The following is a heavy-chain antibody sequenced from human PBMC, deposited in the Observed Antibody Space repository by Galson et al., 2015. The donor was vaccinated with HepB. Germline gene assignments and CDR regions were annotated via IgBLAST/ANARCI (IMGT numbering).Heavy chain of an antibody. D-gene: IGHD3-22*01. J-gene: IGHJ6*02. Sequence: YGNTNYAQKLQGRVTMTTDTSTSTAYMDLRSLRSDDTAVYYCAREYDTGGYGYYYYGLDVWGQGTTVTVPS. V-gene: IGHV1-18*01. CDR2: YGNT. CDR3: AREYDTGGYGYYYYGLDV.